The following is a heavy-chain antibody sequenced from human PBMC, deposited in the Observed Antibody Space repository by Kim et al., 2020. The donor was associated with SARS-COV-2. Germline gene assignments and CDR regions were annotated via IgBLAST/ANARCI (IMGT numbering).Heavy chain of an antibody. V-gene: IGHV3-30*04. CDR1: GFSFSSFA. Sequence: GGSLRLSCAASGFSFSSFAMHWVRQAPGKGLDWVAVISFDGSNQLYADSVRGRFTISRDNSKNTVSLEMHSLGTEDTAIFYCVRGRGYNDPGTFSWGQGTLVTVSS. CDR2: ISFDGSNQ. D-gene: IGHD5-18*01. CDR3: VRGRGYNDPGTFS. J-gene: IGHJ5*02.